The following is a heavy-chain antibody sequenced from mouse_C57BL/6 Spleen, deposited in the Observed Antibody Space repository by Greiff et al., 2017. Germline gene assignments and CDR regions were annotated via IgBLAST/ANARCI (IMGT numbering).Heavy chain of an antibody. J-gene: IGHJ4*01. CDR1: GYTFTSYW. V-gene: IGHV1-64*01. D-gene: IGHD2-13*01. CDR3: ARFGDQEYYYAKGY. CDR2: IHPNSGST. Sequence: QVQLQQPGAELVKPGASVKLSCKASGYTFTSYWMHWVKQRPGQGLEWIGMIHPNSGSTNYNEKFKSKATLTVDNSSSTAYLQLSSLTSEDTAVYYCARFGDQEYYYAKGYWGQGTSVTVST.